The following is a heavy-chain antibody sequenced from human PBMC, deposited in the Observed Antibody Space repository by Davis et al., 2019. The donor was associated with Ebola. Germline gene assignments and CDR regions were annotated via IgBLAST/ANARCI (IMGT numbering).Heavy chain of an antibody. CDR2: IRSKAYGGTS. V-gene: IGHV3-49*03. CDR3: ATGGGLRYFDWLDY. Sequence: GESLKISCTTSGFTFGDYAMSWFRQAPGKGLEWVGFIRSKAYGGTSEYAASVKGRFTISRDDSKSIAYLQMSSLKTEDTAVYYCATGGGLRYFDWLDYWGQGTLVTVSS. D-gene: IGHD3-9*01. CDR1: GFTFGDYA. J-gene: IGHJ4*02.